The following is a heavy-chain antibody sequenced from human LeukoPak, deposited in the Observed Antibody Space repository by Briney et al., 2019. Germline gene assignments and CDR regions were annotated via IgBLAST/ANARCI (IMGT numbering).Heavy chain of an antibody. CDR3: AKRGGMYPAHYFDY. Sequence: GGSLRLSCAASGFTFSNYAMNWVRQTPGKGLEWVSSITSYRRDTYYADSVKGRFTISRDNAKNTLYLQMNSLRAEDTAVYYCAKRGGMYPAHYFDYWGQGTLVTVSS. V-gene: IGHV3-23*01. CDR1: GFTFSNYA. D-gene: IGHD3-16*01. J-gene: IGHJ4*02. CDR2: ITSYRRDT.